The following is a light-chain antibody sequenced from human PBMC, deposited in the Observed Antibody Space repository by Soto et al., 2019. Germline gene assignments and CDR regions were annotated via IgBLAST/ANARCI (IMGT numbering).Light chain of an antibody. Sequence: EIVMTQSPATLSVSPGETATLSYWASQSVSSNLAWYQQKPGQAPRLLIYGASTRATGIPDRFSGSGSGTDFTLTISRLEPEDFAVYYCQQYGSSPRTFGQGTKVDI. CDR3: QQYGSSPRT. V-gene: IGKV3-20*01. CDR1: QSVSSN. J-gene: IGKJ1*01. CDR2: GAS.